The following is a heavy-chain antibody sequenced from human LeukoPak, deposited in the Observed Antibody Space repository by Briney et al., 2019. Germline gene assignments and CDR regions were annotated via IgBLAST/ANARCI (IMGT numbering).Heavy chain of an antibody. J-gene: IGHJ4*02. CDR1: GFTFSSYA. CDR2: ISSNGGST. V-gene: IGHV3-64*01. Sequence: GGSLRLSCAASGFTFSSYAMHWVRQAPGKGLEYVSAISSNGGSTYYANSVKGRFTISRDNSKNTLYLQMGSLRAGDMAVYYCARDSAFDYWGQGTLVTVSS. CDR3: ARDSAFDY. D-gene: IGHD3-10*01.